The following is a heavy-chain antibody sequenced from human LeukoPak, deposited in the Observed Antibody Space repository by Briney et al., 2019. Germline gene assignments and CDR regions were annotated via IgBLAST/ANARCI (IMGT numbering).Heavy chain of an antibody. J-gene: IGHJ3*02. V-gene: IGHV4-59*01. CDR1: GGSISSYY. CDR3: ARDFNGVDAFDI. CDR2: IYYSGST. D-gene: IGHD2-8*01. Sequence: SETLSLTCTVSGGSISSYYWSWIRQPPGKGLEWIGYIYYSGSTNYNPSLKSRVTISVDTSKNQFSLKLSSVTAADTAVYYCARDFNGVDAFDIWGQGTMVTVSS.